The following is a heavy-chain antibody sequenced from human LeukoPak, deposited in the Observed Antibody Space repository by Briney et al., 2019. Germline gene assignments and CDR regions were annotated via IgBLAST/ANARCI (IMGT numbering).Heavy chain of an antibody. CDR3: ARSTAYSGSQTVYFHY. Sequence: GASVKVSCKASGYTFTGYYMHWVRQAPGQGLEWMGWINPNSGGTNYAQKFQGRVTMTRDTSISTAYMELSRLRSDDTAVYYCARSTAYSGSQTVYFHYWGQGTLVTVSS. V-gene: IGHV1-2*02. CDR2: INPNSGGT. CDR1: GYTFTGYY. D-gene: IGHD1-26*01. J-gene: IGHJ1*01.